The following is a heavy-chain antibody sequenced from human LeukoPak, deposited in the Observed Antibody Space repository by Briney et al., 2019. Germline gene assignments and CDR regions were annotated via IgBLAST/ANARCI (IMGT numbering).Heavy chain of an antibody. J-gene: IGHJ5*02. Sequence: GGSLRLSCAASGFTFSSYWMSWVHQAPGKGLEWVANIKQDGSEKCYVDSVKGRFTISRDNAKNSLYLQMNSLRAEDTAVYYCARDVRYGSPFDPWGQGTLVTVSS. CDR3: ARDVRYGSPFDP. D-gene: IGHD3-9*01. CDR1: GFTFSSYW. CDR2: IKQDGSEK. V-gene: IGHV3-7*01.